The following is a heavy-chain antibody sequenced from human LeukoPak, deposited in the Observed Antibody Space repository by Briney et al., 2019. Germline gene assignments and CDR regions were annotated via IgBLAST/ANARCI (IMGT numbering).Heavy chain of an antibody. J-gene: IGHJ4*02. Sequence: SETLSLTCTVSGGSISSYYWSWIRQPPGKGLEWIGYIYYSGSTNYNPSLKSRVTISVDTSKNQFSLKLSSVTAADTAVYYCARAISYTRPFDYWGQGTLVTVSS. CDR3: ARAISYTRPFDY. V-gene: IGHV4-59*01. CDR1: GGSISSYY. D-gene: IGHD1-1*01. CDR2: IYYSGST.